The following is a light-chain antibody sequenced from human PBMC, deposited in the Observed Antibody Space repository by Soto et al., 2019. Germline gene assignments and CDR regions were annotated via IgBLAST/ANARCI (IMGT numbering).Light chain of an antibody. Sequence: EIELTQSPGTLSLSPGERATLSCRASQSVGRNYLAWYQQKPGQAPRLLIHRISTRATGIPDRFSGSGSATDFNLTISRLEPEDSAIYYCQHYNNWPPKGTFGRGTKVEIK. CDR2: RIS. CDR1: QSVGRNY. CDR3: QHYNNWPPKGT. V-gene: IGKV3-20*01. J-gene: IGKJ1*01.